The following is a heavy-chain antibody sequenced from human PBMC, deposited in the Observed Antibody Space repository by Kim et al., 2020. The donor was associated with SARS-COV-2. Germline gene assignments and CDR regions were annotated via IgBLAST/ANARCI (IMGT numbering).Heavy chain of an antibody. CDR2: ISDSGART. Sequence: GGSLRLSCAASGFTFSSYAMNWVRQAPGEGLEWVSGISDSGARTYYADSVKGRFTISRDNSNNTLCLQMNSLTAEDTAVYYCAKWGTFCSSPTCYFFFDYWSQGTLATVSS. CDR1: GFTFSSYA. J-gene: IGHJ4*02. V-gene: IGHV3-23*01. CDR3: AKWGTFCSSPTCYFFFDY. D-gene: IGHD2-2*01.